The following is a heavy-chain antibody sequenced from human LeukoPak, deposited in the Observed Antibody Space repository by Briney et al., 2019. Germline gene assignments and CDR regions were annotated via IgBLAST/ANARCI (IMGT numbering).Heavy chain of an antibody. CDR3: ARDCSGGTCYLGVLDY. Sequence: SETLSLTCTLSSGSLSSSYWSWIRQPAGKGLEWIGRVYTSGSTNYNPSLKSRVAMSVDTSKNQFSLDLTSVTAADAAVYYCARDCSGGTCYLGVLDYWGQGTRVTVSS. CDR2: VYTSGST. V-gene: IGHV4-4*07. CDR1: SGSLSSSY. D-gene: IGHD2-15*01. J-gene: IGHJ4*02.